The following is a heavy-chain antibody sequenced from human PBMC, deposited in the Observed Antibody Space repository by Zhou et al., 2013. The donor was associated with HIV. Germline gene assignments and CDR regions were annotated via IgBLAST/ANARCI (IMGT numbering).Heavy chain of an antibody. CDR1: GGTFSSYA. V-gene: IGHV1-69*04. J-gene: IGHJ4*02. D-gene: IGHD6-6*01. CDR3: ASLPRLDSSSSVGVDY. Sequence: QVQLVQSGAEVKKPGSSVKVSCKASGGTFSSYAISWVRQAPGQGLEWMGRIIPILGIANYAQKFQGRVTITADKSTSTAYMELSSLRSEDTAVYYCASLPRLDSSSSVGVDYWGQGTLVTVSS. CDR2: IIPILGIA.